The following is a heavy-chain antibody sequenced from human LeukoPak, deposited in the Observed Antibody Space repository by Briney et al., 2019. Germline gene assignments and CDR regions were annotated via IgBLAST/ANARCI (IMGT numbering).Heavy chain of an antibody. J-gene: IGHJ4*02. CDR3: ARDRPHDYGDYEAFDY. Sequence: ASVKVSCKASGYTFTSYDINWVRQATGQGLEWMGWMNPNSGNTGYAQKFQGRVTMTRNTSISTAYMELSSLRAEDTAVYYCARDRPHDYGDYEAFDYWGQGTLVTVSS. D-gene: IGHD4-17*01. CDR1: GYTFTSYD. CDR2: MNPNSGNT. V-gene: IGHV1-8*01.